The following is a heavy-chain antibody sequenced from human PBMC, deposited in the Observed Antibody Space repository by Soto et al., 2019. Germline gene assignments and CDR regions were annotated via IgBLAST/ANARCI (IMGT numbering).Heavy chain of an antibody. J-gene: IGHJ4*02. CDR1: GFTVSSNY. D-gene: IGHD3-22*01. CDR3: ATGEYYYDSSGYYYC. CDR2: IYSGGSI. V-gene: IGHV3-53*01. Sequence: GGSLRLSCAASGFTVSSNYMSWVRQAPGKGLEWVSVIYSGGSIYYADSVKGRFTISRDNAKNSLYLQMNSLRAEDTAVYYCATGEYYYDSSGYYYCWGQGTLVTVSS.